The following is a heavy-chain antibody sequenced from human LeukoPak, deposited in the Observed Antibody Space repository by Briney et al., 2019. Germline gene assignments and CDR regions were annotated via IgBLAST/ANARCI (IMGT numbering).Heavy chain of an antibody. Sequence: ASVKVSCKASGYTFTSYAMHWVRQAPGQRLEWMGWINAGNGNTKYSQKFQGRVTITRDTSASTAYMELSSLRSEDTAVCYCARAAGYCSGGSCYLNWFDPWGQGTLVTVSS. D-gene: IGHD2-15*01. CDR1: GYTFTSYA. V-gene: IGHV1-3*01. CDR3: ARAAGYCSGGSCYLNWFDP. CDR2: INAGNGNT. J-gene: IGHJ5*02.